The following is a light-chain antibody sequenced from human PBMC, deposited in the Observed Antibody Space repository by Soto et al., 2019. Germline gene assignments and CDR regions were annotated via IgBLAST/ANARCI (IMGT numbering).Light chain of an antibody. CDR1: SSDVGTYNY. CDR3: SSYTTSRTLYV. V-gene: IGLV2-14*01. CDR2: EVS. J-gene: IGLJ1*01. Sequence: QYVLTQPASVSGSPGQSITISCTGTSSDVGTYNYVSWYQQQPGKAPKLLIYEVSNRPSGISDRFSGSKSGNTASLTISGLQAEDEADYYCSSYTTSRTLYVFGTGTKVTVL.